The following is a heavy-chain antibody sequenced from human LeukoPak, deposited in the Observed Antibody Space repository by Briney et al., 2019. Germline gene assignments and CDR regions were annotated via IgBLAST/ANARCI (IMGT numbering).Heavy chain of an antibody. CDR2: IIPIFGTA. J-gene: IGHJ5*02. Sequence: SVKVSCKATGGTFSSYAISWVRQAPGQGLEWMGGIIPIFGTANYAQKFQGRVTITADESTSIAYMELSSLRSEDTAVYYCARVLYRCSSTSCYVMMGEAFDPWGQGTLVTVSS. CDR1: GGTFSSYA. CDR3: ARVLYRCSSTSCYVMMGEAFDP. V-gene: IGHV1-69*01. D-gene: IGHD2-2*01.